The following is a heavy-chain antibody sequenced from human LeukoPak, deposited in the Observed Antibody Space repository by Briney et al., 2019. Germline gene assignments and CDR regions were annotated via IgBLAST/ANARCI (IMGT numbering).Heavy chain of an antibody. J-gene: IGHJ6*03. CDR3: ARGAYSSSWGPLYYYYMDV. D-gene: IGHD6-13*01. CDR2: IYYSGST. CDR1: GGSISSYY. Sequence: SSGTLSLTCTVSGGSISSYYWSWIRQPPGKGLEWIGYIYYSGSTNYNPSLKSRVTISVDTSKNQFSLKLSSVTAADTAVYYCARGAYSSSWGPLYYYYMDVWGKGTTVTVSS. V-gene: IGHV4-59*01.